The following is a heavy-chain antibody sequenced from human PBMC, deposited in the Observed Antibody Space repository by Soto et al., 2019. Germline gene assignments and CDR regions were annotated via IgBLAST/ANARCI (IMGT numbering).Heavy chain of an antibody. J-gene: IGHJ6*02. CDR2: INPSGGST. V-gene: IGHV1-46*01. CDR1: GYTFTSYY. CDR3: ARVRWELADYYGMDV. D-gene: IGHD1-26*01. Sequence: ASVKVSCKASGYTFTSYYMHWVRQAPGQGLEWMGIINPSGGSTSYAQKFQGGVTMTRDTSTSTVYMELSSLRSEDTAVYYCARVRWELADYYGMDVWGQGTTVTVSS.